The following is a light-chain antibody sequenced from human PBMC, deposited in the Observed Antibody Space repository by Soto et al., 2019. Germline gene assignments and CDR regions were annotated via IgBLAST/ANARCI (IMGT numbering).Light chain of an antibody. CDR1: QSVSSSY. CDR3: QQYGRSPT. Sequence: EIVLTQSPGTLSLSPGERATLSCRASQSVSSSYLAWYQQKPGQAPRLLIYGASSRATGIPDRFSGSGSETDFTLTISSLEPEDFAVYYCQQYGRSPTFGGGTKVEIK. J-gene: IGKJ4*01. CDR2: GAS. V-gene: IGKV3-20*01.